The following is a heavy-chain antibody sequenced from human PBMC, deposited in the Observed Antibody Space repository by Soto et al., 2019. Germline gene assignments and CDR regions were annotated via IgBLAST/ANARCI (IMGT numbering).Heavy chain of an antibody. V-gene: IGHV1-2*02. CDR2: INPKSGGT. J-gene: IGHJ4*02. D-gene: IGHD1-26*01. CDR1: GYTFTVYY. Sequence: QVQLVQSGAEVKKPGASVNVSCKASGYTFTVYYMHWVRQAPGQGLEWMGWINPKSGGTMYPQKFQGRVTMTWDTSISTADMALTRLRSDDTAVYYCARDLAKGGGSAGFDYWGQGNQVTVSS. CDR3: ARDLAKGGGSAGFDY.